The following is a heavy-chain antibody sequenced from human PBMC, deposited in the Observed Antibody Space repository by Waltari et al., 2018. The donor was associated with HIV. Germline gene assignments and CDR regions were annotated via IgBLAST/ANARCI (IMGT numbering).Heavy chain of an antibody. J-gene: IGHJ4*02. Sequence: QVQLVESGGGVVQPGRCLRRSCSASGFAFGNYFMPWVRLAPGKGPEWLTFISYDGSSTYYADSVKGRFTISRDNSKNTLYLQMNSLRPEDTAVYYCVKDVGATYFDYWGQGTLVTVSS. CDR2: ISYDGSST. CDR3: VKDVGATYFDY. D-gene: IGHD1-26*01. CDR1: GFAFGNYF. V-gene: IGHV3-30*18.